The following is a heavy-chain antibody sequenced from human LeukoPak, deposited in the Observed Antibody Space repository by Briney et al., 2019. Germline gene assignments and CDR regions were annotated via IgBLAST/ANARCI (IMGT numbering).Heavy chain of an antibody. Sequence: GGSLRLSCAASGFTFSSYAMSWVRQAPGKGLEWVSAISGSGGSTYYADSVKGRFTIPRDNSKNTLYLQMNSLRAEDTAVYYCAKAGTYYYDSSGYYYGPIDYWGQGTLVTVSS. D-gene: IGHD3-22*01. CDR1: GFTFSSYA. CDR2: ISGSGGST. CDR3: AKAGTYYYDSSGYYYGPIDY. V-gene: IGHV3-23*01. J-gene: IGHJ4*02.